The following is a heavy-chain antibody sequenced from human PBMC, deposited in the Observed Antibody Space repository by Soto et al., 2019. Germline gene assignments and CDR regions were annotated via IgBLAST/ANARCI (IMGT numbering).Heavy chain of an antibody. J-gene: IGHJ4*02. Sequence: QVQLVQSGAEVKKPGASVKVSCKASGYTFTSYYMHWVRQAPGQGLEWMGIINPSGGSTSYAQKFQGRVTMTRDTSTSTVYMELSSLRSEDTAVYYCARVLGGYSSFVHFDYWGQGTLVTVSS. CDR3: ARVLGGYSSFVHFDY. CDR2: INPSGGST. CDR1: GYTFTSYY. V-gene: IGHV1-46*01. D-gene: IGHD5-18*01.